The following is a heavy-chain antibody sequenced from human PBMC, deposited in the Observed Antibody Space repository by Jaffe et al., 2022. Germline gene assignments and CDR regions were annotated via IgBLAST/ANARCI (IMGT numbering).Heavy chain of an antibody. CDR2: IIPILGIA. V-gene: IGHV1-69*02. D-gene: IGHD2-21*02. J-gene: IGHJ4*02. Sequence: QVQLVQSGAEVKKPGSSVKVSCKASGGTFSSYTISWVRQAPGQGLEWMGRIIPILGIANYAQKFQGRVTITADKSTSTAYMELSSLRSEDTAVYYCARAPTGFNCGGDCLAYYFDYWGQGTLVTVSS. CDR1: GGTFSSYT. CDR3: ARAPTGFNCGGDCLAYYFDY.